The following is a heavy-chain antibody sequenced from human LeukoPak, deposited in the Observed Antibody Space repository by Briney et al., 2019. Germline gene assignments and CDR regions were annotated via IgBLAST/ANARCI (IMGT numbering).Heavy chain of an antibody. J-gene: IGHJ4*02. D-gene: IGHD2-2*01. CDR1: GFTFSNDW. V-gene: IGHV3-7*01. CDR2: INQDESKK. CDR3: ARDHAYRADY. Sequence: EGSLRLSCAASGFTFSNDWMCWVRQAPGRGLEWVANINQDESKKYYADSVKGRFTISRDNAKNSLYLQMSSLKAEDTAIYYCARDHAYRADYWGQGTLVTVSS.